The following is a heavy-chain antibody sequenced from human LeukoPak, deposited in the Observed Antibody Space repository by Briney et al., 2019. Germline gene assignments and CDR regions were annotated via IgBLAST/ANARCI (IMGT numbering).Heavy chain of an antibody. Sequence: PGGSLRLSCAASGFTFSNNWMTWVRQAPGKGLEWVASVKKDESEKYYVDSVKGRFTISRDNAKNSLYLQMNNLRVEDTAVYLCARARGLEVWGQGTVVTVSS. CDR1: GFTFSNNW. J-gene: IGHJ3*01. V-gene: IGHV3-7*01. CDR2: VKKDESEK. CDR3: ARARGLEV.